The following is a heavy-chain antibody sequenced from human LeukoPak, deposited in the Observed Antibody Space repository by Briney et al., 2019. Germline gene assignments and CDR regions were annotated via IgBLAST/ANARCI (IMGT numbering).Heavy chain of an antibody. Sequence: GGSLRLSCAASGFTFSSYGIHWVRQAPGKGLEWVAVIWYDGRNKYYADSVKGRFTISRDNSKNTMYLQMNSLRVEDTAVYYCARDLTHYFDYWGQGTLVTVSS. V-gene: IGHV3-33*01. CDR2: IWYDGRNK. CDR1: GFTFSSYG. J-gene: IGHJ4*02. CDR3: ARDLTHYFDY.